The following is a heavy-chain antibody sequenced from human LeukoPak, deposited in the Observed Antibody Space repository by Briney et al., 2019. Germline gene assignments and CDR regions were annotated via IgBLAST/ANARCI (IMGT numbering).Heavy chain of an antibody. J-gene: IGHJ4*02. Sequence: SETLSLTCIVSGGSISSGNYYWSWIRQPAGKGLEWIGRVYTRGDTNYNPSLKIPVTISLDTSNNQFSLELSSVTAADTAVYYCARGCSSTTCYRGGFDFWGQGTLVTVSS. CDR3: ARGCSSTTCYRGGFDF. D-gene: IGHD2-2*01. CDR2: VYTRGDT. CDR1: GGSISSGNYY. V-gene: IGHV4-61*02.